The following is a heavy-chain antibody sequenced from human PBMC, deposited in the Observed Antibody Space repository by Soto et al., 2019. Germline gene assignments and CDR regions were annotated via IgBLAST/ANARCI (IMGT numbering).Heavy chain of an antibody. CDR3: ARIGYSYGYAYFDY. Sequence: SSETLSLTCTVSGGSISSYYWSWIRQPPGKGLEWIGYIYYSGSTNYNPSLRSRVTISVDTSKNQFSLKLSSVTAADTAVYYCARIGYSYGYAYFDYWGQGTLVTVSS. J-gene: IGHJ4*02. CDR2: IYYSGST. CDR1: GGSISSYY. V-gene: IGHV4-59*01. D-gene: IGHD5-18*01.